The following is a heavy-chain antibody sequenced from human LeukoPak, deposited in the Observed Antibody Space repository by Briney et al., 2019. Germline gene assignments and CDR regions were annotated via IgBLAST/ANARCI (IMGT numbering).Heavy chain of an antibody. D-gene: IGHD6-6*01. CDR1: GGSISSYY. CDR2: IYSRVT. J-gene: IGHJ3*02. V-gene: IGHV4-4*07. Sequence: SETLSLTCTVSGGSISSYYLSWIRQPAGKGLEWIGRIYSRVTTYNPSLKSRVTMSADTSRNHVSLTLNSVTAADTAVYYCARGRPRGYSSSSAAFDIWGQGTMVTVSS. CDR3: ARGRPRGYSSSSAAFDI.